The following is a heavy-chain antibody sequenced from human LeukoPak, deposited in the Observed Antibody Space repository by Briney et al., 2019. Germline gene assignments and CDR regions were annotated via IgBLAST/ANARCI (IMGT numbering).Heavy chain of an antibody. CDR2: ISGSGGST. CDR1: GFTFSSYA. D-gene: IGHD1-14*01. V-gene: IGHV3-23*01. J-gene: IGHJ4*02. CDR3: AKNHYNTDSYSDY. Sequence: PGGSLRLSCAASGFTFSSYAMSWVRQAPGKGLEWVSGISGSGGSTYYADSVKGRFTISRDNSKNTVYLQMNSLRAEDTAVYYCAKNHYNTDSYSDYWGQGTLVTVSS.